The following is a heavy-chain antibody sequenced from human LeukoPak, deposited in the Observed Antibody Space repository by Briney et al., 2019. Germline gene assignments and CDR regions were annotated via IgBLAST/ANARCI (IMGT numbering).Heavy chain of an antibody. CDR1: GFTFSSNY. Sequence: GGSLRLSCAASGFTFSSNYMSWVRQAPGKGLEWVSVIYSGGSTDYADSVKNRFTISRDNYQHRLYLQLNRLRVEDTAVYYCARSSHYDILTGYSEEDAFDIWGQGTMVTVSS. J-gene: IGHJ3*02. CDR2: IYSGGST. CDR3: ARSSHYDILTGYSEEDAFDI. D-gene: IGHD3-9*01. V-gene: IGHV3-53*01.